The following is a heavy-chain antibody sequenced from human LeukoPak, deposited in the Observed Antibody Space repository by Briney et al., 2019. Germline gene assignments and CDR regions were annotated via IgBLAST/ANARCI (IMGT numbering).Heavy chain of an antibody. J-gene: IGHJ3*02. V-gene: IGHV1-69*05. D-gene: IGHD3-10*01. CDR3: ARAGITMVRGVIIPGAFDI. Sequence: SVKVSCKASGGTFSSYAISWVRQAPGQGLEWMGGIIPIFGTANYAQKFQGRVTITTDESTSTAYMELSSLRSGDTAVYYCARAGITMVRGVIIPGAFDIWGQGTMVTVSS. CDR2: IIPIFGTA. CDR1: GGTFSSYA.